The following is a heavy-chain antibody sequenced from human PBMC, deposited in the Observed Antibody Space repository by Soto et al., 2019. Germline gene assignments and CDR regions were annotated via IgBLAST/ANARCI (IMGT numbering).Heavy chain of an antibody. V-gene: IGHV3-9*01. CDR2: INWNSGSI. CDR1: VFTFGDYA. J-gene: IGHJ1*01. D-gene: IGHD6-13*01. CDR3: VKDESINWYSGHFRH. Sequence: GGSLRLSCASSVFTFGDYAMHWVRQVPGKGLGWVSGINWNSGSIGYADSVKGRFAISRDNAKNSLHLQMNSLRAEDTAFYYCVKDESINWYSGHFRHWGQGALVTVSS.